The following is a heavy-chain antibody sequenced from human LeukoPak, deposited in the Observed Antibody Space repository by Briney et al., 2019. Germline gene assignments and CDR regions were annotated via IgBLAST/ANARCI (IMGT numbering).Heavy chain of an antibody. Sequence: GASVKVSCKASGYPFTRYGISWVRQAPGQGLEWMGWINPDNGNTKYAQKFQGRVTMTTDTSTSTAHMELRSLRSDDTAVYYCATYYCSTTSCYPYCFDYWGQGTLVTVSS. CDR1: GYPFTRYG. J-gene: IGHJ4*02. D-gene: IGHD2-2*01. V-gene: IGHV1-18*01. CDR2: INPDNGNT. CDR3: ATYYCSTTSCYPYCFDY.